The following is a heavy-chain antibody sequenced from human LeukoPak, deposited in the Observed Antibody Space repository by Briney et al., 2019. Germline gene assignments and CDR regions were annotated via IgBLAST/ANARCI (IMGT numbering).Heavy chain of an antibody. CDR2: INDSGST. J-gene: IGHJ4*02. CDR1: GVSFSGYY. V-gene: IGHV4-34*01. Sequence: PSETLSLTCGVSGVSFSGYYWSWIRQAPGKGLEWVGEINDSGSTNYNPSLKSRVTISIDKSKNQFSLKLSSVTAADTAVYYCARDVVGATGGRIDYWGQGTLVTVSS. CDR3: ARDVVGATGGRIDY. D-gene: IGHD1-26*01.